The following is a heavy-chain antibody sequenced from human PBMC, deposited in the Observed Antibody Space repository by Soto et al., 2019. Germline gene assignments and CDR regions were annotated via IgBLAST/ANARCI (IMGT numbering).Heavy chain of an antibody. J-gene: IGHJ6*02. CDR3: ARDQNGNAYYGMDV. Sequence: QVQLVQSGAEVKKPGASVKVSCKASGYTFTGYYMHWVRQAPGQGLEWMGWINPNSGGTNYAQKFQCWVTMTRDTSISTAYMELSRLRSDDTAVYYCARDQNGNAYYGMDVWGQGTTVTVSS. CDR2: INPNSGGT. D-gene: IGHD1-1*01. V-gene: IGHV1-2*04. CDR1: GYTFTGYY.